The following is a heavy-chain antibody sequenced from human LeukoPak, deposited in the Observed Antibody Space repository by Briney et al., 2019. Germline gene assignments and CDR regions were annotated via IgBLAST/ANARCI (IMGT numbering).Heavy chain of an antibody. Sequence: GGSLNLSCQASGFPFISNGRHWFGKAPAKGLDWVAVISYDGSNKYYADSVKGRFTISRDNSKNTLYLQMNSLRAEDTAVYYCAKGSGVGYYYYGMDVWGQGTTVTVSS. J-gene: IGHJ6*02. CDR2: ISYDGSNK. CDR3: AKGSGVGYYYYGMDV. CDR1: GFPFISNG. D-gene: IGHD3-10*01. V-gene: IGHV3-30*18.